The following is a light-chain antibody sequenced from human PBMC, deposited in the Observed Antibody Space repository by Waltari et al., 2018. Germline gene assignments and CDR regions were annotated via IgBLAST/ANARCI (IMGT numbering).Light chain of an antibody. J-gene: IGLJ3*02. CDR1: ISNIGSNT. CDR2: SNN. Sequence: QSVLTQPPSASVTPGQRVIISCSGSISNIGSNTVNWYQQPPGTSPKLVIYSNNHRPSGVPDRFYGSRSGTSASLAISGLQSEDEADYYCATWDDSLNGWVFGGGTKLTVL. V-gene: IGLV1-44*01. CDR3: ATWDDSLNGWV.